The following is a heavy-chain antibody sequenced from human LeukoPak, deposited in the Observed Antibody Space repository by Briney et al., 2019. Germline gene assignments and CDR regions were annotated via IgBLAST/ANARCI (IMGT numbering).Heavy chain of an antibody. V-gene: IGHV3-30*02. CDR3: AAMTSVTTGDY. D-gene: IGHD4-11*01. J-gene: IGHJ4*02. Sequence: GSLRLSCAASGFPFSSYGMHRVRQAPGKGLEWVAFIPYDGSDKFYADSVKGRFTISRDNSKNTLYLQMNSLRAEDTAVYYCAAMTSVTTGDYWGQGTLVTVSS. CDR1: GFPFSSYG. CDR2: IPYDGSDK.